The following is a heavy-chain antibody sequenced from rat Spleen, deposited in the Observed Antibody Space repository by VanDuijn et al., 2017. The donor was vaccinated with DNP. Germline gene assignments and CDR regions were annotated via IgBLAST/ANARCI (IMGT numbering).Heavy chain of an antibody. J-gene: IGHJ4*01. CDR2: VNSAGST. CDR1: GYSITSSYR. CDR3: ARWPGYNPPYAMDA. D-gene: IGHD1-4*01. V-gene: IGHV3-3*01. Sequence: ELQLQESGPGLVKPSQSLSLTCSVTGYSITSSYRWNWIRKFPGNKLEWMGSVNSAGSTNYNPSLKSRISITRDISKNQLFLQVNSVTTEDTATYYCARWPGYNPPYAMDAWGQGTSVTVSS.